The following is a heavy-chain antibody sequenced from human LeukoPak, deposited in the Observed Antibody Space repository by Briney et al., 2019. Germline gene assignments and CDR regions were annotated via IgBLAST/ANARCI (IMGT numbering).Heavy chain of an antibody. J-gene: IGHJ5*02. CDR3: ASSYSNNNWFDP. CDR1: GYTLTELS. CDR2: FDPEDGET. Sequence: ASVKVSCKVSGYTLTELSMHWVRQAPGKGLEWMGGFDPEDGETIYAQKFQGRVTMTEDTSTDTAYMELSSLRSEDTAVYYCASSYSNNNWFDPWGQGTLVTVSS. V-gene: IGHV1-24*01. D-gene: IGHD4-11*01.